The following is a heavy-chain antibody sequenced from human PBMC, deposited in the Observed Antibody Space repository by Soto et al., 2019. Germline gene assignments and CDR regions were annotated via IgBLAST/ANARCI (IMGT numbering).Heavy chain of an antibody. J-gene: IGHJ6*02. V-gene: IGHV1-2*02. CDR2: INPNSGGT. CDR1: VYTFTGYY. CDR3: ARDRVDIVATIYYYYGMDV. Sequence: XSVKVSCKASVYTFTGYYMHWVRQAPGQGLEWMGWINPNSGGTNYAQKFQGRVTMTRDTSISTAYMELSRLRSDDTAVYYCARDRVDIVATIYYYYGMDVWGQGTTVTVSS. D-gene: IGHD5-12*01.